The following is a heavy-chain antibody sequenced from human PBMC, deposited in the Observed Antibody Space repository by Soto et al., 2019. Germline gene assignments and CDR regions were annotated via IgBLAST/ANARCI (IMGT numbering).Heavy chain of an antibody. Sequence: QMQLVESGGAVVQPGRSLRLSCVASGFPFREFGMHWVRQAPGKGLEWVALISYDGSDYADSVKGRFTISRDDSRDTLFLHMDNLRPDDTGVYYCARRWNYYLDFWGQGTLVAVSS. D-gene: IGHD1-1*01. CDR1: GFPFREFG. CDR3: ARRWNYYLDF. V-gene: IGHV3-33*05. CDR2: ISYDGSD. J-gene: IGHJ4*02.